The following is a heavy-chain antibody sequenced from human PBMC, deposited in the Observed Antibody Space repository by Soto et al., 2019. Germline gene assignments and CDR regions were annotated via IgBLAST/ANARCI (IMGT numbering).Heavy chain of an antibody. CDR2: ISDDGKTQ. Sequence: QVKLVESGGAVVQSGRSLRLSRTASRFRFSAYGMHWVRQAPGKGLEWVALISDDGKTQFFTDSVEGRFTISRDNSRNTLYLQMNSLRPEDTAVYYCVKGGYKTGWPPFDHWGHGTRVTVSS. CDR3: VKGGYKTGWPPFDH. V-gene: IGHV3-30*18. CDR1: RFRFSAYG. D-gene: IGHD6-19*01. J-gene: IGHJ4*01.